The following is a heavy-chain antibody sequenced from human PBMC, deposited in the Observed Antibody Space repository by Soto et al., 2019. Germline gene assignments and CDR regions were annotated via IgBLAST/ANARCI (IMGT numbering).Heavy chain of an antibody. V-gene: IGHV1-69*01. Sequence: QVQLVQSGAEVKMPGSSVRVSCKASGGTFSSYTISWVRQAPGQGLEWMGQIIPVFGTKTYAQKFQGRVTITADESTSTASMEVNSLKSDDTAVYSCAIDFGDYPSFDYWGQGTLVSVS. D-gene: IGHD4-17*01. CDR3: AIDFGDYPSFDY. J-gene: IGHJ4*02. CDR1: GGTFSSYT. CDR2: IIPVFGTK.